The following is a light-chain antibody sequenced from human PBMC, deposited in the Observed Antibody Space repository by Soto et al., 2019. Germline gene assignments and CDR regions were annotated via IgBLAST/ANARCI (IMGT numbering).Light chain of an antibody. J-gene: IGLJ2*01. V-gene: IGLV1-47*02. CDR3: QSYDSSLRGPV. CDR1: SSNIGSNY. CDR2: SNN. Sequence: QSVLTQPPSASGTPGQRVTISCSGSSSNIGSNYVYWYQQLPGTAPKLLIYSNNQRPSGVPGRFSGSKSGTSASLAITGLQAEDEADYFCQSYDSSLRGPVFGGGTKLTVL.